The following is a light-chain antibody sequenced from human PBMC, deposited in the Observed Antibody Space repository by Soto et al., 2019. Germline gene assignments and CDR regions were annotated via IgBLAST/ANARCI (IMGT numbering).Light chain of an antibody. V-gene: IGKV1-39*01. Sequence: DIQMTQSPSSLSASVGDRVTISCRASQSISIYLNWYQQNPGKAPKLVIYAATSLQSGVPSRFSGSGSGTDGTLTISSLQNEDGATYYCQQSYSTTWTFCQGTKVDIK. J-gene: IGKJ1*01. CDR2: AAT. CDR1: QSISIY. CDR3: QQSYSTTWT.